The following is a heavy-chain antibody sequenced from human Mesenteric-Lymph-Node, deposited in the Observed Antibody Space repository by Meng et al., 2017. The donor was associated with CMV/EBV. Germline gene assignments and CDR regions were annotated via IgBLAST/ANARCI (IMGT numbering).Heavy chain of an antibody. D-gene: IGHD5-18*01. CDR3: ARDPDTAMVPDYGMDV. CDR2: IYYSGST. J-gene: IGHJ6*02. CDR1: GGSISSSSYY. V-gene: IGHV4-39*02. Sequence: GPLRLSCTVSGGSISSSSYYWGWIRQPPGKGLEWIGSIYYSGSTYYNPSLKSRVTISVDTSKNQFSLKLSSVTAADTAVYYCARDPDTAMVPDYGMDVWGQGTTVTVSS.